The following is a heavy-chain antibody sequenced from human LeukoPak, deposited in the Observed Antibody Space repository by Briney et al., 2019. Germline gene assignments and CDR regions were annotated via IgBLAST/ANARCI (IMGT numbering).Heavy chain of an antibody. CDR1: GFTFSSYA. V-gene: IGHV3-30-3*01. D-gene: IGHD3-10*01. CDR2: ISYDGSNK. CDR3: ARDKAGDYGMDV. Sequence: GGSLRLSCAASGFTFSSYAMHWVRQAPGKGLEWVAVISYDGSNKYYADSEKGRFTISRDNSKNTLYLQMNSLRAEDTAVYYCARDKAGDYGMDVWGQGTTVTVSS. J-gene: IGHJ6*02.